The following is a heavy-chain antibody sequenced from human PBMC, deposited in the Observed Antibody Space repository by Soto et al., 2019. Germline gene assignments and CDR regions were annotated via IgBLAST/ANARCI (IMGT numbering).Heavy chain of an antibody. CDR2: IKQDGSEK. V-gene: IGHV3-7*01. CDR1: GFTFSSYW. Sequence: RGSLRLSCAASGFTFSSYWMSWVRQAPGKGLEWVANIKQDGSEKYYVDSVKGRFTISRDNAKNSLYLQMNSLKTEDSGLYYCSRGSFGYYGPWGPGTLVTVSS. CDR3: SRGSFGYYGP. J-gene: IGHJ5*02. D-gene: IGHD2-2*03.